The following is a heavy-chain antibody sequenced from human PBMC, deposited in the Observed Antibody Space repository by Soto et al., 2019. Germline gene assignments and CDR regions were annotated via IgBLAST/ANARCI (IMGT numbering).Heavy chain of an antibody. CDR1: GGTFSSYA. V-gene: IGHV1-69*01. J-gene: IGHJ6*02. D-gene: IGHD2-2*01. CDR2: SIPIFGTA. CDR3: ARLLPAAAIAPGYYGMDV. Sequence: QVQLVQSGAEVKKPGSSVKVSCKASGGTFSSYAISWVRQAPGQGLEWMGGSIPIFGTANYAQKFQGRVTITADESTSPAYRELSSLRSEDTAVYYCARLLPAAAIAPGYYGMDVWGQGTTVTVSS.